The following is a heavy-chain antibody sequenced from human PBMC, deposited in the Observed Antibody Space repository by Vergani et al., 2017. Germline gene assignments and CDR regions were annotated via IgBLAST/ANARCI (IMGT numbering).Heavy chain of an antibody. D-gene: IGHD6-19*01. Sequence: QVQLQESGPGLVKSSETLSLTRSVFFDSIWNLYCNWIRQPPGKGLEWIGSIHYSENTNYNPSLKTRVTISVDTSKNQFSLTLTSVTAADTAVYYCASDTHSGQRADRWGQGILVTVTS. CDR1: FDSIWNLY. J-gene: IGHJ5*02. V-gene: IGHV4-59*11. CDR2: IHYSENT. CDR3: ASDTHSGQRADR.